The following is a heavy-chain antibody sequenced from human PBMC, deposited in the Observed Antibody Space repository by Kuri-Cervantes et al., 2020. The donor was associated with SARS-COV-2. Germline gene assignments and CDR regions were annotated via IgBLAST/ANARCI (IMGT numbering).Heavy chain of an antibody. CDR3: ARDPSRGVRWSGYPNYFDY. CDR2: IYYSGST. CDR1: GGSISSSSYY. V-gene: IGHV4-39*07. J-gene: IGHJ4*02. Sequence: SETLSLTCTVSGGSISSSSYYWGWIRQPPGKGLEWIGSIYYSGSTYYNPSLKSQVTISVDTSKNQFSLKLSSVTAADTAVYYCARDPSRGVRWSGYPNYFDYWGQGTRGTVSS. D-gene: IGHD3-3*01.